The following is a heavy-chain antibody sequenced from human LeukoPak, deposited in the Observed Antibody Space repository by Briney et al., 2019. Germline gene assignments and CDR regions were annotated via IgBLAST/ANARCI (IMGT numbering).Heavy chain of an antibody. V-gene: IGHV3-23*01. CDR3: PNIVPAAMREHNNDY. CDR2: ISGSGGST. CDR1: GFTFSSYA. J-gene: IGHJ4*02. Sequence: PGGSLRLSCAASGFTFSSYAMSWVRQAPGKGLEWVSAISGSGGSTYYADSVKGRFTISRDNSKNTLYLQMNSLRAEDTAVYYCPNIVPAAMREHNNDYWGQGTLVTVSS. D-gene: IGHD2-2*01.